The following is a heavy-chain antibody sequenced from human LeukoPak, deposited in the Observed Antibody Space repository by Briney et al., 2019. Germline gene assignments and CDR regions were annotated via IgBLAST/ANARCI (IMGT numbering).Heavy chain of an antibody. CDR3: ARGAPLGVGGAY. CDR2: IWYDGSNK. CDR1: GFTFSRYG. V-gene: IGHV3-33*01. J-gene: IGHJ4*02. D-gene: IGHD3-16*01. Sequence: PGRSLRLSCAASGFTFSRYGMHWVRQAPGKGLEWVAVIWYDGSNKYYADSVKGRFTISRDNSKNTLYLQMNSLRAEDTAVYYCARGAPLGVGGAYWGQGTLVTVSS.